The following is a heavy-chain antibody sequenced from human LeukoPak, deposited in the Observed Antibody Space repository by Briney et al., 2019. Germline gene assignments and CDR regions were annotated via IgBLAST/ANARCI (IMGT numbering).Heavy chain of an antibody. CDR2: IIPIFGTA. V-gene: IGHV1-69*05. Sequence: SVNVSCKASGGTFSSYAISWVRQAPGQGLEWMGGIIPIFGTANYAQKFQGRVTITTDESTSTAYMELSSLRSEDTAVYYCAMPSIAARLGNGYYYMDVWGKGTTVTVSS. CDR1: GGTFSSYA. J-gene: IGHJ6*03. CDR3: AMPSIAARLGNGYYYMDV. D-gene: IGHD6-6*01.